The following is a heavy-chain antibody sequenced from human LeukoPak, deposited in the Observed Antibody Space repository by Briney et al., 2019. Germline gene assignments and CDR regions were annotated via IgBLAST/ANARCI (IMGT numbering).Heavy chain of an antibody. CDR3: ARDHGGLIMDSSLDS. D-gene: IGHD3-22*01. CDR1: GYTFTGYY. CDR2: INPNSGGT. J-gene: IGHJ4*02. Sequence: ASVKVSCKASGYTFTGYYIHWVRQAPGQGLEWMGCINPNSGGTDYAQKFQGRVSMTRDTSISTAYMELSGLRSDDTAVYYCARDHGGLIMDSSLDSWGQGSLVTVSS. V-gene: IGHV1-2*02.